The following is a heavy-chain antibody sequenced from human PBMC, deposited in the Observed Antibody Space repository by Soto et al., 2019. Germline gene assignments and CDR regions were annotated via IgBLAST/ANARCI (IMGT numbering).Heavy chain of an antibody. Sequence: QLQLQESGPGLVKPSETLSLTCAVSGGSISTSSYYWGWIRQPPGKGLEWIGYIYYSGSTYYNPSLTGVFTMSVDTSKLQFSLKLSTVTAADADVYYSAPPSQSAAPEPGCVDFGGQVTLVIVTS. CDR1: GGSISTSSYY. J-gene: IGHJ4*02. D-gene: IGHD6-13*01. V-gene: IGHV4-39*01. CDR3: APPSQSAAPEPGCVDF. CDR2: IYYSGST.